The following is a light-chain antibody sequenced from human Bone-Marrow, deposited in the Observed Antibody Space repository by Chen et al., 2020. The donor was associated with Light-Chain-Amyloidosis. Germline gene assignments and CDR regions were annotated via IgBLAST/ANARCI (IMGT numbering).Light chain of an antibody. CDR3: QSADSSGTYEVI. CDR1: DLPTKY. Sequence: SYELTQPPSVSVSPGQTARITCSGDDLPTKYAYWYQQKPGQAPVLVIHRDTERPSGISVRVSGSSSGTTATLTISGVPAEDEADYHCQSADSSGTYEVIFGGGTKLTVL. J-gene: IGLJ2*01. V-gene: IGLV3-25*03. CDR2: RDT.